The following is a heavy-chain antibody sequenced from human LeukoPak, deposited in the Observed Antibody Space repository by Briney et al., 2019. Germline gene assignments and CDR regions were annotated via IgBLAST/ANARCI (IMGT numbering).Heavy chain of an antibody. V-gene: IGHV1-2*02. J-gene: IGHJ6*04. CDR1: GYTFTGYY. CDR2: INPNSGGT. CDR3: ARDPDTASPMDV. D-gene: IGHD5-18*01. Sequence: ASVKVSCKASGYTFTGYYMHWVRQAPGQGLEWMGWINPNSGGTNYAQKFQGRVTMTRDTSISTAYMELSRLRSEDTAVYYCARDPDTASPMDVWGKGTTVTVSS.